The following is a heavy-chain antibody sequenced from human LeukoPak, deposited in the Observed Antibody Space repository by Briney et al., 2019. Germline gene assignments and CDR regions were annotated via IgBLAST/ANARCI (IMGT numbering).Heavy chain of an antibody. CDR1: GFTFSSYW. J-gene: IGHJ4*02. CDR3: ARAPVTSCSGVLCYPFDY. D-gene: IGHD2-15*01. Sequence: PGGSLRLYCAATGFTFSSYWLNWVRQAQEQGLQWVPNIKQDGGEKYYVDSVKDRFTISRDNAKKSVILQMNSLRVEDTAVYYCARAPVTSCSGVLCYPFDYWGQGTLVTVSS. CDR2: IKQDGGEK. V-gene: IGHV3-7*01.